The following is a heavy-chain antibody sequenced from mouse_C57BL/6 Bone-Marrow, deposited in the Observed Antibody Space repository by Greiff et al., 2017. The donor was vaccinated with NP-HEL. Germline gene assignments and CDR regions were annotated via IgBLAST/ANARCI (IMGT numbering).Heavy chain of an antibody. Sequence: EVKVEESGGGLVKPGGSLKLSCAASGFTFSDYGMHWVRQAPEKGLEWVAYISSGSSTIYYADTVKGRFTISRDNAKNTLFLQMTSLRSEDTAMYYCANSYGNYVGYFDYWGQGTTLTVSS. CDR3: ANSYGNYVGYFDY. CDR2: ISSGSSTI. V-gene: IGHV5-17*01. CDR1: GFTFSDYG. J-gene: IGHJ2*01. D-gene: IGHD2-1*01.